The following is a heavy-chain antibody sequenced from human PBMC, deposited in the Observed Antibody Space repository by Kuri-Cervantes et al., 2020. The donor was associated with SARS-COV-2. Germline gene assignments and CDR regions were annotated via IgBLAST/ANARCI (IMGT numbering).Heavy chain of an antibody. CDR3: ARGDDITIFGVVIKGGTDY. D-gene: IGHD3-3*01. Sequence: GESLKISCAASGFTFSSYSMNWVRQAPGKGLEWVSYISSSSSTIYYADSVKGRFTISRGNAKNSLYLQMNSLRAEDTAVYYCARGDDITIFGVVIKGGTDYWGQRTLVTVSS. CDR1: GFTFSSYS. CDR2: ISSSSSTI. V-gene: IGHV3-48*01. J-gene: IGHJ4*02.